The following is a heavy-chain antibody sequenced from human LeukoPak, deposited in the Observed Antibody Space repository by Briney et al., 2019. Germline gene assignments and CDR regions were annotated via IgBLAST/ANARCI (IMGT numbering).Heavy chain of an antibody. CDR2: INHSGST. CDR3: ARRYSSSWYFDY. D-gene: IGHD6-13*01. V-gene: IGHV4-34*01. Sequence: PSETLSLTCTVSGGSISSYYWSWIRQPAGKGLEWIGEINHSGSTNYNPSLKSRVTISVDTSKNQFSLKLSSVTAADTAVYYCARRYSSSWYFDYWGQGTLVTVSS. J-gene: IGHJ4*02. CDR1: GGSISSYY.